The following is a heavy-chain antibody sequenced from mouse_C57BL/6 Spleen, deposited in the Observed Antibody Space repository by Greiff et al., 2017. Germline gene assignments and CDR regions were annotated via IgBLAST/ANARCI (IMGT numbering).Heavy chain of an antibody. J-gene: IGHJ2*01. CDR2: ISGGGGNT. CDR1: GFTFSSYT. Sequence: EVKVEESGGGLVKPGGSLKLSCAASGFTFSSYTMSWVRQTPEKRLEWVATISGGGGNTYYPDSVKGRFTISRDNAKNTLYLQMSSLRSEDTALYYCARQYSYYFDYWGQGTTLTVSS. D-gene: IGHD2-12*01. V-gene: IGHV5-9*01. CDR3: ARQYSYYFDY.